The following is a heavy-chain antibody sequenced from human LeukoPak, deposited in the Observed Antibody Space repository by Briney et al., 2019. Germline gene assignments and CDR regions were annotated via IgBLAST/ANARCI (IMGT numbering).Heavy chain of an antibody. CDR2: IIPIFGTA. CDR3: AREPIAAAEPKYY. J-gene: IGHJ4*02. V-gene: IGHV1-69*13. Sequence: ASVMVSCKASGGTFSSYAISWVRQAPGQGLEWMGGIIPIFGTANYAQKFQGRVTITADESTSTAYMELSSLRSEDTAVYYCAREPIAAAEPKYYWGQGTLVTVSS. CDR1: GGTFSSYA. D-gene: IGHD6-13*01.